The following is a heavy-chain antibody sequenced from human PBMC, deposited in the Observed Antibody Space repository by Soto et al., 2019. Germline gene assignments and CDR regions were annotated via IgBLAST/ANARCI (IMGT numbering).Heavy chain of an antibody. CDR1: GYSFSIYW. J-gene: IGHJ6*03. CDR3: ARQTSSWNYMDV. V-gene: IGHV5-51*01. CDR2: IYPGDSDT. Sequence: GESLKISCKGSGYSFSIYWIGWVRQMPGKGPEWMGIIYPGDSDTRYSPSFQGQVTISADKSINTAYLQWSSLKASDTAMYYCARQTSSWNYMDVWGKGTTVTVSS. D-gene: IGHD6-13*01.